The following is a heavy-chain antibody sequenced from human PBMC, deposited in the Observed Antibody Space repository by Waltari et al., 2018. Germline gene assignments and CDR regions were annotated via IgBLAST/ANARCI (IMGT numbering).Heavy chain of an antibody. D-gene: IGHD4-17*01. CDR3: AKSQSPWATVTSDAFDI. J-gene: IGHJ3*02. CDR1: GFTFSSYG. V-gene: IGHV3-30*02. Sequence: QVQLVESGGGVVQPGGSLRLSCAASGFTFSSYGMHWVRQAPGQGLEWVAFKRYDGSNKYYEDSVKGRFTISRDNSKNTLYLQMNSLRAEDTAVYYCAKSQSPWATVTSDAFDIWGQGTMVTVSS. CDR2: KRYDGSNK.